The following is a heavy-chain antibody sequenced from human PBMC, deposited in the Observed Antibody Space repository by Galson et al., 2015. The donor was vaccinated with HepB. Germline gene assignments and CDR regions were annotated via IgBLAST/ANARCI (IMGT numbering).Heavy chain of an antibody. CDR1: GFTFSNYG. CDR2: VWFDGSKE. V-gene: IGHV3-33*01. D-gene: IGHD1-14*01. Sequence: SLRLSCAASGFTFSNYGMHWVRQAPGKGLEWMAVVWFDGSKEFYAESVKGRPTISRDNFKNTLYLQMNSLRAEDTAVYYCARYNGGSAFDYWGQGTLVTVSS. J-gene: IGHJ4*02. CDR3: ARYNGGSAFDY.